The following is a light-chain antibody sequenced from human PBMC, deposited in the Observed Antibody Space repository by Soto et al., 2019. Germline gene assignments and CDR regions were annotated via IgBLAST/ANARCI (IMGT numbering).Light chain of an antibody. CDR2: ATS. Sequence: DIQLTHSPSSLSASVGDRVTITCRARQAISSYLAWYQQKPGKVPELLIYATSTLQSGAPSRFSGSGSGTYITLTISRLQHEDVSTYYCHKYNHAPTFGGGTKVEIK. V-gene: IGKV1-27*01. CDR3: HKYNHAPT. CDR1: QAISSY. J-gene: IGKJ4*01.